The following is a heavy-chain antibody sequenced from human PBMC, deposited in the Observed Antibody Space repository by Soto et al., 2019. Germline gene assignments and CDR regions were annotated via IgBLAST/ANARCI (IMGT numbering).Heavy chain of an antibody. CDR3: ARGQLVWYGDLTPYHRDMDV. CDR2: ISHDGGT. CDR1: GGSFDDFY. V-gene: IGHV4-34*01. Sequence: PSETLSLTCAFYGGSFDDFYWSWVRQSPGKGLEWVGEISHDGGTNYSPSLASRVSTSVDTSKNQFSLHLRSVTAADTGLYYCARGQLVWYGDLTPYHRDMDVWGQGTTVTVSS. D-gene: IGHD3-10*01. J-gene: IGHJ6*02.